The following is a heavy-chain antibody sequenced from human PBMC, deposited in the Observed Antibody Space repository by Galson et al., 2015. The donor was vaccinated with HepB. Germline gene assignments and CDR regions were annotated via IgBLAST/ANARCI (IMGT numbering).Heavy chain of an antibody. J-gene: IGHJ6*02. CDR2: ISAYNGNT. CDR1: GYTFTSYG. D-gene: IGHD6-13*01. CDR3: ARDPEVDEAAAGHGNYYYYGVDV. Sequence: SVKVSCKASGYTFTSYGISWVRQAPGQGLEWMGWISAYNGNTNYAQKLQGRVTMTTDTSTSTAYMELRSLRSDDTAVYYCARDPEVDEAAAGHGNYYYYGVDVWGQGTTVTVSS. V-gene: IGHV1-18*01.